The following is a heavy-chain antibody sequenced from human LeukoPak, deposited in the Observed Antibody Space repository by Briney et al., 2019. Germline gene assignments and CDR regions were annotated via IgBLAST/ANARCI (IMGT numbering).Heavy chain of an antibody. CDR1: GYTFTSYG. CDR2: ISVYNGNT. Sequence: AASVKVSCKASGYTFTSYGINWARQAPGQGLEWMGWISVYNGNTNYAQKLQGRVIVTTDTSTSTAYMELRSLRSDDTAVYYCARDVEWFGELSLPDYWGQGTLVTVSS. V-gene: IGHV1-18*01. J-gene: IGHJ4*02. D-gene: IGHD3-10*01. CDR3: ARDVEWFGELSLPDY.